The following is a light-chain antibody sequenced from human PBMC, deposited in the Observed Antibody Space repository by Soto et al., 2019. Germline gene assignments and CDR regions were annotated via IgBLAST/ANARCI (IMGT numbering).Light chain of an antibody. CDR1: QGVRDD. CDR2: SAS. CDR3: LQENSYPLT. Sequence: IQMTQYPSSLSASVGDRVTITCRASQGVRDDVGWYQQKPGKAPKLLIYSASTLQSGVPSRFSGSGSGTDFTLTISGLQTEDFAAYYCLQENSYPLTFGGETKVEIK. J-gene: IGKJ4*01. V-gene: IGKV1-6*01.